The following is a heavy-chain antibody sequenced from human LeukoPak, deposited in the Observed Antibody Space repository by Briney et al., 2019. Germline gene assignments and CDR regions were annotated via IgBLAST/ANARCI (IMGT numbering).Heavy chain of an antibody. V-gene: IGHV1-2*02. J-gene: IGHJ4*02. CDR1: GYTFTGYY. Sequence: ASVKVSCKASGYTFTGYYMHWVRQAPGQGLEWMGWINPNSGGTNYAQRFQGRVTMTRDTSISTAYMELSRLRSDDTAVYYCARGQVLLWFGELLDYWGQGTLVTVYS. D-gene: IGHD3-10*01. CDR3: ARGQVLLWFGELLDY. CDR2: INPNSGGT.